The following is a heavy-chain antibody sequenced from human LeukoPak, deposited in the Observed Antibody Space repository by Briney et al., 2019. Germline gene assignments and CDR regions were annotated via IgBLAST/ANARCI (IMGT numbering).Heavy chain of an antibody. Sequence: SETLSLTCAVYGGSFSGYYRSWIRQPPGKGLEWIGEINHSGSTNYNPSLKSRVTISVDTSKNQFSLKLSSVTAADTAVYYCARGRRIAARTFDYWGQGTLVTVSS. CDR1: GGSFSGYY. J-gene: IGHJ4*02. CDR3: ARGRRIAARTFDY. D-gene: IGHD6-6*01. V-gene: IGHV4-34*01. CDR2: INHSGST.